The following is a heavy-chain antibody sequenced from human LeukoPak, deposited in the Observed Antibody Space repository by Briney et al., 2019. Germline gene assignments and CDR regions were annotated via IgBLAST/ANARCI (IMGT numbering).Heavy chain of an antibody. CDR1: GGSTSSSNYY. CDR3: ARDMTDWWFDP. J-gene: IGHJ5*02. Sequence: PSETLSLTCTVSGGSTSSSNYYWGWIRQPPGKGLEWIGGIHYSGNTYYNPSLKSRVTISVDTSKNQFSLKLSSVTAADTAVYYCARDMTDWWFDPWGQGTLVTVSS. V-gene: IGHV4-39*02. D-gene: IGHD3-9*01. CDR2: IHYSGNT.